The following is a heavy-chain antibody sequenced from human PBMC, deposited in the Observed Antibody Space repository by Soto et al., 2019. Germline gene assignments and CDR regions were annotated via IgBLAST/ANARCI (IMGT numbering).Heavy chain of an antibody. CDR1: GYTFIRYG. Sequence: ASVKVSCKASGYTFIRYGITWVRQAPGQGLEWMGWISGYNDYTNYAQKLQGWVTMTRDTSISTAYMELSRLRSDDTAVYYCARGGTVVTHAFDIWGQGTMVTVSS. CDR2: ISGYNDYT. J-gene: IGHJ3*02. V-gene: IGHV1-18*01. D-gene: IGHD2-21*02. CDR3: ARGGTVVTHAFDI.